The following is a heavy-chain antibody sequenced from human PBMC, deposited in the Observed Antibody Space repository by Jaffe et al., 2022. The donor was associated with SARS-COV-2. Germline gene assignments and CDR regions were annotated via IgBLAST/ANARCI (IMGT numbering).Heavy chain of an antibody. Sequence: QVQLQQWGAGLLKPSETLSLTCAVYGGSFSGYYWSWIRQPPGKGLEWIGEINHSGSTNYNPSLKSRVTISVDTSKNQFSLKLSSVTAADTAVYYCARGRVAIVVVPAATYMDVWGKGTTVTVSS. J-gene: IGHJ6*03. CDR1: GGSFSGYY. CDR3: ARGRVAIVVVPAATYMDV. V-gene: IGHV4-34*01. D-gene: IGHD2-2*03. CDR2: INHSGST.